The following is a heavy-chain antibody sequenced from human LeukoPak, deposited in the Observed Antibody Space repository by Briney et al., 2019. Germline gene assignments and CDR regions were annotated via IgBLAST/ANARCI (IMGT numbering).Heavy chain of an antibody. J-gene: IGHJ3*02. CDR2: IKQDGSEK. D-gene: IGHD2-2*01. Sequence: GSLRLSCAASGFTFTDYWMSWVRQAPGKGLEWVANIKQDGSEKYYVDSVKGRFTISRDNAKNSLYLQMNSLRAEDTAVYYCASLANQRSDAFDIWGQGTMVTVSS. V-gene: IGHV3-7*01. CDR1: GFTFTDYW. CDR3: ASLANQRSDAFDI.